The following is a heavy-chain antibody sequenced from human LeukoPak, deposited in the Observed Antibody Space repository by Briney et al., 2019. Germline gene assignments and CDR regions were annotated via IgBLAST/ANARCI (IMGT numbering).Heavy chain of an antibody. CDR1: GFTFTSYS. CDR2: ISSSSSYI. D-gene: IGHD3-22*01. V-gene: IGHV3-21*01. Sequence: GGSLRLSCAASGFTFTSYSMNWVRQAPGKGLEWVSSISSSSSYIYYADSVKGRFTISRDNAKNSLYLQMNSLRAEDTAVYYCARVEDYYDSSGYYYGAFDPWGQGTLVTVSS. CDR3: ARVEDYYDSSGYYYGAFDP. J-gene: IGHJ5*02.